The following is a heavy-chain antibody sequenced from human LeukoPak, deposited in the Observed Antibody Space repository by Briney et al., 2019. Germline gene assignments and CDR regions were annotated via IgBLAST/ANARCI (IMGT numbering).Heavy chain of an antibody. Sequence: ASVKVSCKTSGYAFTSYAISWVRQAPGQGLERMGWISAYNGNTNYAQKLQGRVTMTTDTSTSTAYMELRSLRSDDTAVYYCARPGGANPLDYWGQGTLVTVSS. CDR1: GYAFTSYA. CDR3: ARPGGANPLDY. D-gene: IGHD1-26*01. J-gene: IGHJ4*02. CDR2: ISAYNGNT. V-gene: IGHV1-18*01.